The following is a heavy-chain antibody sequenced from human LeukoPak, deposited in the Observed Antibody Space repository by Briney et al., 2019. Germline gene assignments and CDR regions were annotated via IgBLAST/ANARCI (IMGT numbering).Heavy chain of an antibody. V-gene: IGHV3-30*18. Sequence: PGGSLRLSCAASGFTFSSYGMHWVRQAPGKGLEWVAVISYDGSNKYYADSVKGRFTISRDNSRNMLYLQMNSLRAEDTAVYYCAKSGSSAVAATIDYWGQGTLVTVSS. CDR3: AKSGSSAVAATIDY. J-gene: IGHJ4*02. CDR2: ISYDGSNK. D-gene: IGHD2-15*01. CDR1: GFTFSSYG.